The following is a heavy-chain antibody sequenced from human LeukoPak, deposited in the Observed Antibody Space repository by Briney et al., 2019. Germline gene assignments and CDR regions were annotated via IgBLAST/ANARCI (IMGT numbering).Heavy chain of an antibody. CDR3: ARRQSVNGGVFSWWGFYFDY. J-gene: IGHJ4*02. Sequence: PSETLSLTCAVYGGSLSGDYWNWIRQPPGKGLEWIGEVDHYGSTNYNPSLKSRVTLSVDTSKNQFSLKLSSLTAADTAVYYCARRQSVNGGVFSWWGFYFDYWGQGNLVTVSS. CDR1: GGSLSGDY. D-gene: IGHD2-15*01. V-gene: IGHV4-34*01. CDR2: VDHYGST.